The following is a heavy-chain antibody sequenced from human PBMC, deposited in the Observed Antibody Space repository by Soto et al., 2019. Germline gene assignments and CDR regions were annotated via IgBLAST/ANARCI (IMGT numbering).Heavy chain of an antibody. CDR3: AKAESTYSSGWYAY. D-gene: IGHD6-19*01. Sequence: GGPLRLSCAASGGTFSSYSMNWVRQAPGKGLEWVSYISGSTNTIYYADSVKGRFTISRDNAKNTLYLQMNSLRAEDTAVYFCAKAESTYSSGWYAYWGRGTEVTVSS. V-gene: IGHV3-48*01. J-gene: IGHJ4*02. CDR1: GGTFSSYS. CDR2: ISGSTNTI.